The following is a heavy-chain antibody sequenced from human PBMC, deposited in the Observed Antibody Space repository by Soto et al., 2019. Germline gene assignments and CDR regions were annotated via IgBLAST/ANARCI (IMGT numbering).Heavy chain of an antibody. CDR1: GYTVTSYS. Sequence: QVQLVQSGAEVKKPGVSVMASCKASGYTVTSYSMHWVLQAPGQRLEWMGWINAGNGNTKSSQKFHGRVTITRNTYASTAYMELSSPRAEDTAVDCWARGDGSGDYWGQGTLVTVSS. D-gene: IGHD3-10*01. CDR2: INAGNGNT. J-gene: IGHJ4*02. CDR3: ARGDGSGDY. V-gene: IGHV1-3*01.